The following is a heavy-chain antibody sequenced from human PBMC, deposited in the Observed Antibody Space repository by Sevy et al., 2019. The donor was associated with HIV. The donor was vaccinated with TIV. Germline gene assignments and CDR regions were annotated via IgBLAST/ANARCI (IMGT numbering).Heavy chain of an antibody. CDR3: ARDSNEYGDYRLSYYFDY. CDR1: GFTFNSYG. J-gene: IGHJ4*02. CDR2: IYYDGNNK. V-gene: IGHV3-33*01. Sequence: GGSLRLSCAASGFTFNSYGMHWVRQAPIKGLEWVASIYYDGNNKYYAESVKGLFTISRDESKNTLYLQMYSLRAEDTAVYYCARDSNEYGDYRLSYYFDYWGQGALVTVSS. D-gene: IGHD4-17*01.